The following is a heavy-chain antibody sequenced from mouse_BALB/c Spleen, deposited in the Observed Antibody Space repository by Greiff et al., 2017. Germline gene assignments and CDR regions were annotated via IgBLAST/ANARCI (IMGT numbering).Heavy chain of an antibody. D-gene: IGHD2-4*01. V-gene: IGHV5-4*02. Sequence: EVMLVESGGGLVKPGGSLKLSCAASGFTFSDYYMYWVRQTPEKRLEWVATISDGGSYTYYPDSVKGRFTISRDNAKNNLYLQMSSLKSEDTAMYYCARVEDDYDGAWFAYWGQGTLVTVSA. CDR1: GFTFSDYY. CDR2: ISDGGSYT. J-gene: IGHJ3*01. CDR3: ARVEDDYDGAWFAY.